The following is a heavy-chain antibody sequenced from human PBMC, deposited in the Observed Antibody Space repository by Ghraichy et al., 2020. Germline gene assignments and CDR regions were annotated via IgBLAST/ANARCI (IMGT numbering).Heavy chain of an antibody. J-gene: IGHJ4*02. CDR2: IWPDGSNT. V-gene: IGHV3-33*06. D-gene: IGHD2-15*01. CDR3: AKDKVVVVAAIDY. Sequence: GGSLRLSCATSGFTFNTHGIHWVRQAPGKGLEWVAIIWPDGSNTYYADSVKGRFTISRDSSKNTLYLQMNSLRAEDTAVYYCAKDKVVVVAAIDYWGQGTLVTVSS. CDR1: GFTFNTHG.